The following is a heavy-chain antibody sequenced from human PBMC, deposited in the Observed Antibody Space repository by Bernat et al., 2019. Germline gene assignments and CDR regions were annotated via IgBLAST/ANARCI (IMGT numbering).Heavy chain of an antibody. CDR3: TRDSMTTVTGYYYYYYMDV. V-gene: IGHV3-49*04. CDR1: GFTFGDYA. CDR2: IRSKAYGGTT. Sequence: EVQLVESGGGLVQPGRSLRLSCTASGFTFGDYAMSWVRQAPGKGLEWVGFIRSKAYGGTTEYAASVKGRFTISSDDSKSIAYLQMNSLKTEDTAVYYCTRDSMTTVTGYYYYYYMDVWGKGTTVTVSS. D-gene: IGHD4-17*01. J-gene: IGHJ6*03.